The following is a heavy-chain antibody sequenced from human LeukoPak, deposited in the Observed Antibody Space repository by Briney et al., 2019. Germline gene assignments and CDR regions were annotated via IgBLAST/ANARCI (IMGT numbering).Heavy chain of an antibody. Sequence: GGSLRLSCAASGFTFSSYSMNWVRQAPGKGLEWLSSISSSSSYIYYADSVKGRFTTSRDNAKNSLYLQMNSLRAEDTAVYYCASSIVVVPAAEYWFDPWGQGTLVTVSS. D-gene: IGHD2-2*01. J-gene: IGHJ5*02. CDR1: GFTFSSYS. V-gene: IGHV3-21*01. CDR2: ISSSSSYI. CDR3: ASSIVVVPAAEYWFDP.